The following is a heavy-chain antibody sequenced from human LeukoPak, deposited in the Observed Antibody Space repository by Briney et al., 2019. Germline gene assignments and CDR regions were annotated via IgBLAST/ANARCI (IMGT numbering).Heavy chain of an antibody. J-gene: IGHJ6*03. CDR2: IYTSGST. Sequence: SETLSLTCTVSGGSISSYYWSWIRQPAGKGLEWIGRIYTSGSTNYNPSLKSRVTMSVDTSKNQFSLKLSSVTAADTAVYYCARDAPITMVRGAKYYYYYYMDVWGKGTTVTVSS. D-gene: IGHD3-10*01. V-gene: IGHV4-4*07. CDR1: GGSISSYY. CDR3: ARDAPITMVRGAKYYYYYYMDV.